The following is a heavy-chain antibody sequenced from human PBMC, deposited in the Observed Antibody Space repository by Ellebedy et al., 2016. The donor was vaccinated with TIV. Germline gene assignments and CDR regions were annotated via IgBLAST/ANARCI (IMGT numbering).Heavy chain of an antibody. CDR2: INHSGST. Sequence: SETLSLTCAVYGGSFSGYYWSWIRQPPGKGLEWIGEINHSGSTNYSPSLKSRVTISVDTSKNQFSLKLSSVTAADTAVYYCARLGEVVKDAFDIWGQGTMVTVSS. V-gene: IGHV4-34*01. J-gene: IGHJ3*02. CDR1: GGSFSGYY. D-gene: IGHD3-16*01. CDR3: ARLGEVVKDAFDI.